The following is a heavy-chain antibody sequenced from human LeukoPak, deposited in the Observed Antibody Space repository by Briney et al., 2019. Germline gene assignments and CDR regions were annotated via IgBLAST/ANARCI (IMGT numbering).Heavy chain of an antibody. CDR3: ARGPSRWFDP. V-gene: IGHV4-59*01. CDR1: GCSISSYY. J-gene: IGHJ5*02. CDR2: IYYSGST. Sequence: AETLSLTCTASGCSISSYYWSWIRQPPGKGLEWIGYIYYSGSTNYIPSLKSRVTISLDTSKNQFSLKLSSVTAADTAVYYCARGPSRWFDPWGQGTLVTVSS.